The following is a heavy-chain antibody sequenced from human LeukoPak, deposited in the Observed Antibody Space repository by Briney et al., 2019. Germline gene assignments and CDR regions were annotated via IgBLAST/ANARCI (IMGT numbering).Heavy chain of an antibody. J-gene: IGHJ4*02. CDR2: ISGDSTDI. D-gene: IGHD1-1*01. CDR1: GFTFASYS. Sequence: GASLRLSCAASGFTFASYSMNWVRQHPGKGMEWVYSISGDSTDIYNAGSVKSRFTISRDNAQASLYLQMISLRADDTAVYYCARVSGRLERQSDLDYWGQGTLVIVSS. CDR3: ARVSGRLERQSDLDY. V-gene: IGHV3-21*01.